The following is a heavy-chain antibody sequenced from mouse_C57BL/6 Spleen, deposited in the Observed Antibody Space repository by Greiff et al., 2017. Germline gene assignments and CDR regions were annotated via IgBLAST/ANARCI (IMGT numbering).Heavy chain of an antibody. CDR2: ISSGGSYT. V-gene: IGHV5-6*01. J-gene: IGHJ4*01. CDR3: ARKEKLYAMDY. Sequence: EVKLVESGGDLVKPGGSLKLSCAASGFTFSSYGMSWVRQTPDKRLEWVATISSGGSYTYYPDSVKGRFTISRDNAKNTLYLQMSSLKSEDTAMYYCARKEKLYAMDYWGQGTSVTVSS. CDR1: GFTFSSYG.